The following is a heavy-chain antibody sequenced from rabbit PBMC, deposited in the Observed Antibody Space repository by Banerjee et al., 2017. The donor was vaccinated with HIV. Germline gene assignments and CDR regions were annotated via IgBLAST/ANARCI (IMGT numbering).Heavy chain of an antibody. J-gene: IGHJ4*01. V-gene: IGHV1S40*01. CDR2: IDAGTSGST. CDR1: GFIFSDNYV. CDR3: ARQSDSSYKL. Sequence: QSLQESGGGLFQPGGSLALSCKASGFIFSDNYVMCWVRQAPGKGLEWIACIDAGTSGSTWYASWAKGRFTISKTSSTTVTLQMTSLTAADTATYFCARQSDSSYKLWGPGTLVTVS. D-gene: IGHD8-1*01.